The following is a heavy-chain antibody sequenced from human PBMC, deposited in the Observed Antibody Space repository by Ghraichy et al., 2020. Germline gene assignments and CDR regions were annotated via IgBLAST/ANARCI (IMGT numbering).Heavy chain of an antibody. V-gene: IGHV3-23*01. CDR1: GFTFTFSA. CDR3: AKDRNYYGSGTEVAFDY. Sequence: GESLNISCAVSGFTFTFSAMSWVRQAPGKGLEWVSAISGSGGNTYYADSVKGRFTISRDNSKNTLYLQMNSLRAEDTAVYYCAKDRNYYGSGTEVAFDYWGQGTLVTVSS. J-gene: IGHJ4*02. CDR2: ISGSGGNT. D-gene: IGHD3-10*01.